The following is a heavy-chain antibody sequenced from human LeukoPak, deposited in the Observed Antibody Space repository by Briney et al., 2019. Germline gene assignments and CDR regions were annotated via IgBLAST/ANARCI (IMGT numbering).Heavy chain of an antibody. D-gene: IGHD2-15*01. Sequence: PGGSLRLSCAASGFTFTTYWMSWVRQAPGKGLEWVANIKQDESEKYYVDSVKGRFTISRDNAKNSLYLQMTGLRAEDTAVYFCARPLGYCSGGSSFPYDYWGQGTLVTVSS. CDR1: GFTFTTYW. CDR2: IKQDESEK. CDR3: ARPLGYCSGGSSFPYDY. J-gene: IGHJ4*02. V-gene: IGHV3-7*03.